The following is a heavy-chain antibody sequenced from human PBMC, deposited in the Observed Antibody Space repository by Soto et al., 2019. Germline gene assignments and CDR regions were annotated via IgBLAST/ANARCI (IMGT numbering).Heavy chain of an antibody. V-gene: IGHV4-30-2*01. Sequence: SETLSLTCAVSGGSISSGGYSWSWIRQPPGKGLEWIGYIYHSGSTNYNPSLKSRVTISVDTSKNQFSLKLTSVTAADTAVYYCARDKITGLFDYWGQGTLVTGSS. CDR3: ARDKITGLFDY. J-gene: IGHJ4*02. D-gene: IGHD2-8*02. CDR2: IYHSGST. CDR1: GGSISSGGYS.